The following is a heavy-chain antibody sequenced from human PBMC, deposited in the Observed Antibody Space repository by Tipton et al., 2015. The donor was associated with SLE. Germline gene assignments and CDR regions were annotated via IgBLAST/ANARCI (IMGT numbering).Heavy chain of an antibody. CDR1: GGSISSYY. Sequence: TLSPTCTVSGGSISSYYWSWIRQPPGKGLEWIWYIYTSGSTNYNPPLKSRVTISVDTSKNQFSLKLSSVTAADTAVYYCASSTVSRTYDAFDIWGQGTMVTVSS. D-gene: IGHD4-17*01. V-gene: IGHV4-4*08. CDR2: IYTSGST. J-gene: IGHJ3*02. CDR3: ASSTVSRTYDAFDI.